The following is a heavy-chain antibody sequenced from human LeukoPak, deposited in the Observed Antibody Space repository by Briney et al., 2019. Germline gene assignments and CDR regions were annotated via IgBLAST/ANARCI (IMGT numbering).Heavy chain of an antibody. J-gene: IGHJ4*02. Sequence: GGSLRLSCAASGFTVSSNYMSWVRQDPGKGLECVSVIYSGGSTYYLDSVKGRFTISRHNSKNTLYLQMNSLRAEDTAVYYCARGGEYSSSWVRYYFDYWGQGTLVTVSS. V-gene: IGHV3-53*04. CDR2: IYSGGST. D-gene: IGHD6-6*01. CDR3: ARGGEYSSSWVRYYFDY. CDR1: GFTVSSNY.